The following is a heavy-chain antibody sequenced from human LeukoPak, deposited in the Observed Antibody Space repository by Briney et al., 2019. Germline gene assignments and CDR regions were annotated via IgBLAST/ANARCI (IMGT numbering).Heavy chain of an antibody. J-gene: IGHJ4*02. D-gene: IGHD2-2*01. CDR3: AKDHTISTSSYGDFDY. CDR1: GFTFSSCD. Sequence: PGGSLRLSCAASGFTFSSCDMSWVRQAPGKGLEWVSTISGSGGGTYYADSAKGRFTISRDNSKNTLYLQMNSLRAEDTAVYYCAKDHTISTSSYGDFDYWGQGTLVTVSS. V-gene: IGHV3-23*01. CDR2: ISGSGGGT.